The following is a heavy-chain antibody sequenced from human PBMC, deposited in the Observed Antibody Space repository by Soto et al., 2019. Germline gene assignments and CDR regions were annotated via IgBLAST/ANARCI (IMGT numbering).Heavy chain of an antibody. V-gene: IGHV3-43D*04. CDR1: GFPFNAYA. Sequence: EAQLVESGGAVVQSGGSLRLSCAASGFPFNAYAMHWERQAPGTGLERVTLIGWDGTITYYEEYVKGRFTISRDSSKKSLYLQMNRLIVEDTALYFCAKGPTGYWYPDRWVRGTVGSVSS. CDR2: IGWDGTIT. CDR3: AKGPTGYWYPDR. J-gene: IGHJ2*01.